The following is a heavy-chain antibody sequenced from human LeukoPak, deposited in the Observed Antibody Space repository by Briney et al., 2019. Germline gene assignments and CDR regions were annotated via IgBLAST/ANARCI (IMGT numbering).Heavy chain of an antibody. Sequence: ASVKVSCKASGYTFTSYGISWVRQAPGQGLEWMGWISAYNGNTNYAQKLQGRVTMTTDTSTSTAYMELRSLRSDDTAVYYCARAQWRILEWLRFDPWGQGTLVTASS. CDR2: ISAYNGNT. D-gene: IGHD3-3*01. V-gene: IGHV1-18*01. CDR1: GYTFTSYG. CDR3: ARAQWRILEWLRFDP. J-gene: IGHJ5*02.